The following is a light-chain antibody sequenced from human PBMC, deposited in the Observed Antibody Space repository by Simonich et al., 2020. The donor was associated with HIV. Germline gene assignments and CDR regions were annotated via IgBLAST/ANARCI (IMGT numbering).Light chain of an antibody. Sequence: QSALTQPASVSGSPGQSITISCTGTPRDVGNYTLVSWYQQHPGKAPKLRIYEGTKRPSGVSNRFSGSKSGNTASLTISGLQAEDEADYYCCSYVDSNTLVFGGGTKLTVL. CDR3: CSYVDSNTLV. CDR1: PRDVGNYTL. V-gene: IGLV2-23*01. J-gene: IGLJ2*01. CDR2: EGT.